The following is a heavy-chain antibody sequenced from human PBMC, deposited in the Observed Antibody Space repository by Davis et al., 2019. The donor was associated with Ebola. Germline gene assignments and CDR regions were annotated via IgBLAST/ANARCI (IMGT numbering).Heavy chain of an antibody. D-gene: IGHD2-15*01. CDR1: GGSISSGDYY. CDR2: IYYSGST. V-gene: IGHV4-30-4*01. J-gene: IGHJ4*02. CDR3: ASYCSGGSCYGGALDY. Sequence: MPLETLSLTCTVSGGSISSGDYYWSWIRQPPGKGLEWIGYIYYSGSTYYNPSLKSRVTISVDTSKNQFSLKLSSVTAADTAVYYCASYCSGGSCYGGALDYWGQGTLVTVSS.